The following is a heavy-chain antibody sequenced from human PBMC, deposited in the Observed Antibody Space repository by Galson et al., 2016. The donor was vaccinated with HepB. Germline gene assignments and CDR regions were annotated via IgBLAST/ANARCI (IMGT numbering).Heavy chain of an antibody. V-gene: IGHV4-59*02. Sequence: SETLSLTCTVSGGSVTSYHWSWIRQPPGKGLEWIGFIHYSGHTNNNPSLKSRVTLSVDMSKNQLSLRLSSVTAADTAVYYCATTHITLRPGYNGMDVWGQGTTVTVSS. CDR1: GGSVTSYH. CDR2: IHYSGHT. J-gene: IGHJ6*02. D-gene: IGHD2-21*01. CDR3: ATTHITLRPGYNGMDV.